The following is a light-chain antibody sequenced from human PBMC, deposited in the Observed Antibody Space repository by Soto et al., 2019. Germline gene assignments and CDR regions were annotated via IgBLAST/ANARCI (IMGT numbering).Light chain of an antibody. Sequence: EIVLTQSPATLPLSPGERATLSCRASQSVSSYLAWYQQKPGQAPRLLIYDASNRATGIPARFSGSGSGTDFTLTISSLEPEDFELYYCQQRSNWPLTFGGGTKVDIK. V-gene: IGKV3-11*01. CDR1: QSVSSY. CDR3: QQRSNWPLT. J-gene: IGKJ4*01. CDR2: DAS.